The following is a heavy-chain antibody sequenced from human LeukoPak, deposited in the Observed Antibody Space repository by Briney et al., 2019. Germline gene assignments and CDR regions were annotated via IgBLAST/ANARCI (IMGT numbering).Heavy chain of an antibody. CDR2: INSDGSST. CDR3: ARGGGYSYGPFDY. Sequence: HPGGSPRLSCAASEFTFTSYWMHWVRQAPGKGLVWVSRINSDGSSTSYADSVKGRFTISRDNAKNTLYLQMNSLRAEDTAVYYCARGGGYSYGPFDYWGQGTLVTVSS. CDR1: EFTFTSYW. J-gene: IGHJ4*02. D-gene: IGHD5-18*01. V-gene: IGHV3-74*01.